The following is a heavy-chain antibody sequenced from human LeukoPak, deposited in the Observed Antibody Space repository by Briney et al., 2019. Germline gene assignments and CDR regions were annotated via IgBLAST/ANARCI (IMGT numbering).Heavy chain of an antibody. Sequence: GSLRLSCAASGFTVSSNYMSWVRQAPGKGLEWVSVIYSGGSTYYADSVKGRFTISRDNSKNTLYLQMNSLRAEDTVVYYCARLVVPGYFDYWGQGTLVTVSS. CDR3: ARLVVPGYFDY. CDR2: IYSGGST. CDR1: GFTVSSNY. J-gene: IGHJ4*03. V-gene: IGHV3-53*01. D-gene: IGHD2-15*01.